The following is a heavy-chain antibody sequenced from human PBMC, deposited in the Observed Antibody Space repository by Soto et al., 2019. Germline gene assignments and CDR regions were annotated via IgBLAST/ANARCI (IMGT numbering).Heavy chain of an antibody. CDR2: INSDGSST. J-gene: IGHJ5*02. Sequence: PGGSLRLSCAASGFTFSSYWMHWVRQAPGKGLVWVSRINSDGSSTSYADSVKGRFTISRDNAKNTLYLQMNSLRAEDTAVYYCARVIGRYCTNGVCPPPGWFDHWGQGTLVTVSS. V-gene: IGHV3-74*01. CDR3: ARVIGRYCTNGVCPPPGWFDH. CDR1: GFTFSSYW. D-gene: IGHD2-8*01.